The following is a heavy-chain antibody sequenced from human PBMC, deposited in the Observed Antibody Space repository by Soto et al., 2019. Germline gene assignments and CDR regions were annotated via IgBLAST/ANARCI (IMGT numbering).Heavy chain of an antibody. D-gene: IGHD3-3*01. Sequence: EVQWLESGGGWVQPGGSLRLSCAASGFTFSTYDMSWVRQAPGKGLEWVSAISGSGGSAYYADSVKGRFTISRDNSKNTLYVQMNSLRSEDTAIYYCAKEDDLWTNGHFDIWGQGTLVTVSS. V-gene: IGHV3-23*01. CDR3: AKEDDLWTNGHFDI. CDR2: ISGSGGSA. CDR1: GFTFSTYD. J-gene: IGHJ3*02.